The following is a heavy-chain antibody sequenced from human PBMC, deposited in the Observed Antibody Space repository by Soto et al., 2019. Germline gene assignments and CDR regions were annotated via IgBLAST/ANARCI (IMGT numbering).Heavy chain of an antibody. J-gene: IGHJ5*02. D-gene: IGHD2-15*01. Sequence: GASVKVSCKASGYTFTSYYMHWVRQAPGQGLEWMGIINPSGGSTSYAQKFQGRVTMTRDTSTSTVYMELSSLRSEDTAVYYCARDLSGCPSGGSCYQVLAPWGQGTLVTVSS. CDR2: INPSGGST. V-gene: IGHV1-46*01. CDR1: GYTFTSYY. CDR3: ARDLSGCPSGGSCYQVLAP.